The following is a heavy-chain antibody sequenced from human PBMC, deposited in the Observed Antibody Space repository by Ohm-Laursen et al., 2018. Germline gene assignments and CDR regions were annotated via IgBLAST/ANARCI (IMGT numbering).Heavy chain of an antibody. J-gene: IGHJ4*02. CDR2: ITSSSRTI. D-gene: IGHD3-10*01. Sequence: GSLRLSCTATGFTLSSYSMNWIRQAPGKGLEWVAYITSSSRTIYYADSVKGRFTISRDNADNAKNSLYLQMNSLRAEDTAVYYCARAGSYFDYWGQGTLVTVSS. CDR3: ARAGSYFDY. V-gene: IGHV3-48*04. CDR1: GFTLSSYS.